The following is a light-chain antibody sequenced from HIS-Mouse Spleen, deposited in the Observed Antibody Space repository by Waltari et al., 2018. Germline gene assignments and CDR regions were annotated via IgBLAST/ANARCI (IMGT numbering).Light chain of an antibody. Sequence: AIRMTQSPSSLSASTGDRVTITCRASQGISSYLAWYQQKPGKAPKLLIYAASTLQSGVRSRFSCSGSVTQFPLTFCSLHSEDVAAYYCPQYYRYPPTFGKVTKVESK. J-gene: IGKJ1*01. CDR1: QGISSY. V-gene: IGKV1-8*01. CDR2: AAS. CDR3: PQYYRYPPT.